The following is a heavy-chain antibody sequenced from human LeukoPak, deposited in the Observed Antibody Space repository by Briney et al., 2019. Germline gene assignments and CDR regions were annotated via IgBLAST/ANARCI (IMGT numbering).Heavy chain of an antibody. V-gene: IGHV3-48*03. Sequence: PGGSLRLSCAASGFTFSTYEMDWVRQAPGKGLEWVSYISSSDNTVYYADSVKGRFTISRDNAKNSLYLQMNSLRAEDTAVYYCARDLVAARPGWFDPWGQGTLVTVSS. CDR1: GFTFSTYE. CDR2: ISSSDNTV. CDR3: ARDLVAARPGWFDP. D-gene: IGHD6-6*01. J-gene: IGHJ5*02.